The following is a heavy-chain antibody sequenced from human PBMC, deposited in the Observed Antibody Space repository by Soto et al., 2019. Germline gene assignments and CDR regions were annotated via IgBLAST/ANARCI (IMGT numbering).Heavy chain of an antibody. CDR3: AKLTPAPGY. J-gene: IGHJ4*02. V-gene: IGHV3-23*01. Sequence: RRRSPKRASAASGITFRSDSMCWVRPASEKGLEWVSAISGSGGSTYYADSVKGRFTISRDNAKNTLYLQMDSLRAEDTALSYCAKLTPAPGYWGQGTLVTVS. CDR1: GITFRSDS. CDR2: ISGSGGST.